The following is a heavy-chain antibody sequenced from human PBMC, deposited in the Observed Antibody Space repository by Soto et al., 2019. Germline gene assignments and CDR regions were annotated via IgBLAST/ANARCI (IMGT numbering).Heavy chain of an antibody. J-gene: IGHJ3*02. CDR1: GGSISSSSYY. Sequence: SETLSLTCTVSGGSISSSSYYWGWIRQPPGKGLEWIGSIYYSGSTYYNPSLKSRVTISVDTSKNQFSLKLSSVTAADTSVYYCARHMGLVRGNDAFDIWGQGTMVT. D-gene: IGHD3-10*01. CDR2: IYYSGST. V-gene: IGHV4-39*01. CDR3: ARHMGLVRGNDAFDI.